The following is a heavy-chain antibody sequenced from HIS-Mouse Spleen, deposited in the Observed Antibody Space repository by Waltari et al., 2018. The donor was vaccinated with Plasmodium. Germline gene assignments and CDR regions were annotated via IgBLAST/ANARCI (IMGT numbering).Heavy chain of an antibody. Sequence: EVQLVESGGGLVQPGGSLRLSCAASGFTFSSYDMPWVRQATGKGLEWVSALGTAGDTYYPGSVKGRFTISRENAQNSLYLQMNSLRAGDTAVYYCARGPTYSSSYYFDYWGQGTLVTVSS. CDR3: ARGPTYSSSYYFDY. D-gene: IGHD6-6*01. CDR1: GFTFSSYD. J-gene: IGHJ4*02. CDR2: LGTAGDT. V-gene: IGHV3-13*01.